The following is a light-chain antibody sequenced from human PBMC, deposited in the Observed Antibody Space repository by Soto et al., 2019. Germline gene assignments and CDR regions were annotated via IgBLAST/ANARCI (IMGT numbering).Light chain of an antibody. J-gene: IGLJ2*01. Sequence: QSVLTQPPSVSGAPGQRVTISCTGSSSNIGAGYDVHWYQQLPGKAPKLLIYGNNNRPSGVPDRFSGSKSGTSASLAITGLRADDEADYYCGSYASSTTPVIFGGGTKVTVL. CDR2: GNN. V-gene: IGLV1-40*01. CDR1: SSNIGAGYD. CDR3: GSYASSTTPVI.